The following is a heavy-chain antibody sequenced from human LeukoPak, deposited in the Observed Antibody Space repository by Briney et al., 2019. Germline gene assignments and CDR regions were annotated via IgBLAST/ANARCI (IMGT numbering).Heavy chain of an antibody. V-gene: IGHV3-9*01. J-gene: IGHJ4*02. CDR2: ISWNSGSI. CDR3: AKDAGLAVAGTASSSFDY. CDR1: GFTFDDYV. D-gene: IGHD6-19*01. Sequence: TGGSLRFSCAASGFTFDDYVMHWVRQAPGKGLKWVSGISWNSGSIDYAGSVKGRFTISRDNAKNSLYLQMNSLRTEDTALYYCAKDAGLAVAGTASSSFDYWGQGTLVTVSS.